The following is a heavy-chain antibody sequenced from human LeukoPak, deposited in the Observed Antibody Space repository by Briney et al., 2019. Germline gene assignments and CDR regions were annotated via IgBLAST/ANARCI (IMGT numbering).Heavy chain of an antibody. CDR3: ATSPYCSNGICFTRWYFDL. J-gene: IGHJ2*01. CDR1: GGSISSYY. CDR2: IYYSGST. D-gene: IGHD2-8*01. V-gene: IGHV4-59*01. Sequence: PSETLSLTCTVSGGSISSYYWSWIRQPPGKGLEWIGYIYYSGSTKYNPSLKSRVTISVDTSKNQFPLQLTSVTAADTAVYYCATSPYCSNGICFTRWYFDLWGRGTLVTVSS.